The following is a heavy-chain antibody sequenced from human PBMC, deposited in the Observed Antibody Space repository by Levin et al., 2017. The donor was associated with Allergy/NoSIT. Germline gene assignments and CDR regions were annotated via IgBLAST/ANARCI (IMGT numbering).Heavy chain of an antibody. J-gene: IGHJ4*02. V-gene: IGHV3-21*01. Sequence: PGGSLRLSCAASGFTFSSYSMNWVRQAPGKGLEWVSSISSSSSYIYYADSVKGRFTISRDNAKNSLYLQMNSLRAEDTAVYYCARVFHYSSSWLAEFDYWGQGTLVTVSS. D-gene: IGHD6-13*01. CDR1: GFTFSSYS. CDR3: ARVFHYSSSWLAEFDY. CDR2: ISSSSSYI.